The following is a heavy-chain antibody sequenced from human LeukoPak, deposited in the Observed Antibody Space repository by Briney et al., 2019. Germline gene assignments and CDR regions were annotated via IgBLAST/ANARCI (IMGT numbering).Heavy chain of an antibody. Sequence: PGGSLRLSCAASGFTFSSYAMSWVRQAPGKGLEWVSAISGSGGSTYYADSVKGRFTISRDNSKNTLYLQMNSLRAEDTAVYYCAKYGFSYCSGTSCIPHWGQGTRVTVSS. D-gene: IGHD2-2*01. V-gene: IGHV3-23*01. J-gene: IGHJ4*02. CDR1: GFTFSSYA. CDR3: AKYGFSYCSGTSCIPH. CDR2: ISGSGGST.